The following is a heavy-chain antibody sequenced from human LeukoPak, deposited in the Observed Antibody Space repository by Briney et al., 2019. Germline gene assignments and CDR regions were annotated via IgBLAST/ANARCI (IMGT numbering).Heavy chain of an antibody. CDR2: IYYSGST. Sequence: SQTLSLTCTVPGGSISSGGYYWSWIRQHPGKGLEWIGYIYYSGSTYYNPCLKSRVTISVDTSKNQFSLKLSSVTAADTAVYYCARRLSRDGYSHFDYWGQGTLVTVSS. J-gene: IGHJ4*02. V-gene: IGHV4-31*03. CDR1: GGSISSGGYY. CDR3: ARRLSRDGYSHFDY. D-gene: IGHD5-24*01.